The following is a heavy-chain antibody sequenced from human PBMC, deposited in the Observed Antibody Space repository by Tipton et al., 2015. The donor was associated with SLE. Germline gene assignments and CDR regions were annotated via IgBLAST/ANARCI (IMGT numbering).Heavy chain of an antibody. CDR1: GFSFSSYA. V-gene: IGHV3-48*03. CDR2: ISSSDFSFSTI. Sequence: SLRLSCAASGFSFSSYAMHWVRQAPGKGLEWVSYISSSDFSFSTIYYAESVQGRYTISRDNVKNSLYLHMNSLRVEDSAVYYCARGFTRFSSMDVWGKGTTVIVSS. CDR3: ARGFTRFSSMDV. D-gene: IGHD3-3*01. J-gene: IGHJ6*03.